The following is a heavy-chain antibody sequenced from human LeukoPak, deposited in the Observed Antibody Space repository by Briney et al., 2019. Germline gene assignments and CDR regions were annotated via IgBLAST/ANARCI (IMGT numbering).Heavy chain of an antibody. CDR2: IYSGGST. Sequence: GGSLRLSCAASGFTFSDYYMSWVRQAPGKGLEWVSVIYSGGSTYYADSVKGRFTISRDNSKNTLYLQMNSLRAEDTAVYYCARGFRPYSSGWYYFDSWGQGTLVTVSS. J-gene: IGHJ4*02. CDR3: ARGFRPYSSGWYYFDS. V-gene: IGHV3-66*01. CDR1: GFTFSDYY. D-gene: IGHD6-19*01.